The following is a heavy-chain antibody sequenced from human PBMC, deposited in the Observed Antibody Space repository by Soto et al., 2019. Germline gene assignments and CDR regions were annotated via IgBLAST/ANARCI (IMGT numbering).Heavy chain of an antibody. D-gene: IGHD4-4*01. V-gene: IGHV3-30-3*01. CDR2: ISYDGSNK. Sequence: QVQLVESGGDVVQPGRSLRLSCAASGFTFSSYAMHWVRQAPGKGLEWVAVISYDGSNKYYADSVKGRFTISRDNSKNTLYLQMNSLRAEDTAVYYCARPLWRDDYNWGYFDLWGRGTLVTVSS. CDR3: ARPLWRDDYNWGYFDL. CDR1: GFTFSSYA. J-gene: IGHJ2*01.